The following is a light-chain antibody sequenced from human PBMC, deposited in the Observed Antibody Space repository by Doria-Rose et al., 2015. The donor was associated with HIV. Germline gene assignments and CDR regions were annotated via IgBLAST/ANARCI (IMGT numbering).Light chain of an antibody. CDR1: QGISRY. CDR3: QQFDSFPRT. J-gene: IGKJ1*01. CDR2: GAS. Sequence: TQSPSFLSASEGVRVTITCRASQGISRYLAWYQQKPGKAPTLLIFGASTLQSGVPSRFSGSGSGTEFTLTISSLQPEDFATYYCQQFDSFPRTFGQGTKVELK. V-gene: IGKV1-9*01.